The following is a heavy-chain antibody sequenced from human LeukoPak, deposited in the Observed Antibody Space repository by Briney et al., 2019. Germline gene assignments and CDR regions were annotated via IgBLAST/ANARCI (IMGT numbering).Heavy chain of an antibody. CDR3: AKASEAAIGAFDI. V-gene: IGHV3-30*02. J-gene: IGHJ3*02. Sequence: GGSLRLSCAASGFTFSSYGMHWVRQAPGKGLEWVAFIRYDGSNKYYADSVKGRFTISRDNSKNTLYLQMNSLRAEDTAVYYCAKASEAAIGAFDIWGKGQWSPSLQ. CDR2: IRYDGSNK. D-gene: IGHD2-2*01. CDR1: GFTFSSYG.